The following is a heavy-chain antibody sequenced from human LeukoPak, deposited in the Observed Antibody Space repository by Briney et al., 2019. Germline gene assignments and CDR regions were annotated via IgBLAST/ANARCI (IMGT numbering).Heavy chain of an antibody. J-gene: IGHJ4*02. D-gene: IGHD1-26*01. V-gene: IGHV3-53*01. CDR3: ARGSLSGSYPFDY. CDR1: GFTVSSNY. Sequence: QPGGSLRLSCAASGFTVSSNYMSWVRQAPGKGLEWVSVIYSGGSTYYADSVKGRFTISRDNSKNTLYLQMNSLRAEDTAVYYCARGSLSGSYPFDYWGQGTLVTVSS. CDR2: IYSGGST.